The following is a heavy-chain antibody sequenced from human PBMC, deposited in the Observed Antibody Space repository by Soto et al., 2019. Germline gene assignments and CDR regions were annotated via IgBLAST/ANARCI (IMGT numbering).Heavy chain of an antibody. CDR1: GGTFSSYA. V-gene: IGHV1-69*13. CDR2: IIPIFGTA. CDR3: ASRIAAAGTQNYVDY. J-gene: IGHJ4*02. D-gene: IGHD6-13*01. Sequence: GASVKVSCKASGGTFSSYAISWVRQAPGQGLEWMGGIIPIFGTANYAQKFQGRVTITADESTSTAYMELSSLRSEDTALYYCASRIAAAGTQNYVDYWGQGTLVTVSS.